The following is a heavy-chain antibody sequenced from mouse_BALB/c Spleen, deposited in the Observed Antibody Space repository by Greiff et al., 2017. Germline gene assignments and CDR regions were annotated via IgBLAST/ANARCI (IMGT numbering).Heavy chain of an antibody. D-gene: IGHD2-3*01. CDR1: GFTFSNYW. CDR3: TRNDGYYAWFAY. CDR2: IRLKSNNYAT. J-gene: IGHJ3*01. V-gene: IGHV6-6*02. Sequence: EVKLQESGGGLVQPGGSMKLSCVASGFTFSNYWMNWVRQSPEKGLEWVAEIRLKSNNYATHYAESVKGRFTISRDDSKSSVYLQMNNLRAEDTGIYYCTRNDGYYAWFAYWGQGTLVTVSA.